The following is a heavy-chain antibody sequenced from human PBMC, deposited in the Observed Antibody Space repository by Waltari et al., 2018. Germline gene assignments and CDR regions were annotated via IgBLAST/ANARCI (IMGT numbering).Heavy chain of an antibody. CDR1: GFRFSEFV. V-gene: IGHV3-33*08. CDR3: APPRQWTFDS. J-gene: IGHJ4*02. CDR2: IWHDGTNK. Sequence: VYLVESGGGLAQPGGSLRLSCAASGFRFSEFVLNWVRRAPGKGLESVSVIWHDGTNKYYADSVRGRFTVSRDNSKNTMYLQMNSLRVEDTAVYYGAPPRQWTFDSWGQGALVTVSS. D-gene: IGHD6-19*01.